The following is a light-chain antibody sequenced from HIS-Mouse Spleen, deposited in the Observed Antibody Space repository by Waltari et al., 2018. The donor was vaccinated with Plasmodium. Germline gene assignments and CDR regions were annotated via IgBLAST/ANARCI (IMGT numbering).Light chain of an antibody. Sequence: EIVLTQSPATLSLSPGERATLSCRASQSVSSYLAWYQQKPGQAPRLLNYDASNRATGIPARFSGSGSGTDFTLTISSLEPEDCAVYYCQQRSNWPLTFGGGNKVEIK. J-gene: IGKJ4*01. CDR3: QQRSNWPLT. CDR2: DAS. CDR1: QSVSSY. V-gene: IGKV3-11*01.